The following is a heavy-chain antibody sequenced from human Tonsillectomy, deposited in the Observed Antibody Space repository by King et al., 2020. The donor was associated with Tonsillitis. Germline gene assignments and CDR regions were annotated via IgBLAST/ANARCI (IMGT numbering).Heavy chain of an antibody. D-gene: IGHD7-27*01. V-gene: IGHV1-69*01. J-gene: IGHJ6*03. CDR2: VIPMFGTA. Sequence: KLVQSGAEVKKPASSVKVSCQASGGTFNTYAISWVRQAPGQGLEWMGGVIPMFGTANYAQKFQGRVTITADESTTTAYMELSSLRSEDTAVYYCARGLPNWGSDYYYYMDLWGKGTTVTVSS. CDR3: ARGLPNWGSDYYYYMDL. CDR1: GGTFNTYA.